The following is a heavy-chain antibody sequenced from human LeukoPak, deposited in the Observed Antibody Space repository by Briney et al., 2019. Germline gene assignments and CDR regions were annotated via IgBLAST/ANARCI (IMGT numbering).Heavy chain of an antibody. CDR2: IYYSGST. CDR1: GGSITSSSYY. D-gene: IGHD2-21*01. J-gene: IGHJ4*02. Sequence: SETLSLTCSVSGGSITSSSYYWGWIRQPPGRGLEWIGTIYYSGSTYYNPSLKSRVTISVDRSKNQFSLKLSTVTAADTAVYYCARDFLSRILGAFDYWGRGTLVTVSS. CDR3: ARDFLSRILGAFDY. V-gene: IGHV4-39*07.